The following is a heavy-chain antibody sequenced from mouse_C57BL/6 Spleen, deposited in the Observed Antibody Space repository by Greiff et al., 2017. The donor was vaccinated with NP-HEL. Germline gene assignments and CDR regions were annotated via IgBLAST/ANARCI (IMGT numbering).Heavy chain of an antibody. CDR3: TRSYGNYWYFDV. V-gene: IGHV1-61*01. CDR1: GYTFTSYW. D-gene: IGHD2-1*01. CDR2: IYPSDSET. Sequence: QVQLQQPGAELVRPGSSVKLSCKASGYTFTSYWMDWVKQRPGQGLEWIGNIYPSDSETHYNQKFKDKATLTVDKSSSTAYMQLSSLTSEDSAVYYCTRSYGNYWYFDVWGTGTTVTVSS. J-gene: IGHJ1*03.